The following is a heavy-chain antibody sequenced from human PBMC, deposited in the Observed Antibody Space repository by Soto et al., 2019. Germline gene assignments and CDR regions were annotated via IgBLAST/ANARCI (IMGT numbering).Heavy chain of an antibody. J-gene: IGHJ5*02. CDR3: ARKDKSGDFNWFDP. D-gene: IGHD2-21*02. V-gene: IGHV5-51*01. Sequence: GESLTISCRTSGYELTSSWLAWLRQVRCKCGEWIGIIFPSDSDTRYSPSFQGQVTISADMSTSTVFLQWASLKAADTAVYFCARKDKSGDFNWFDPWGQGTLVTVSS. CDR1: GYELTSSW. CDR2: IFPSDSDT.